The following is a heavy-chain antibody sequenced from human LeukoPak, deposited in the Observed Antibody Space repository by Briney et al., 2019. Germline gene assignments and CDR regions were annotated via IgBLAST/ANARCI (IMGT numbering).Heavy chain of an antibody. CDR3: AKGPSDIVVSYYGMDV. D-gene: IGHD5-12*01. Sequence: GGSLRLSCAASGFTFSNYAVSWVRQAPGKGLEWVSVISGGGYSTYYAASVKGRFAISRDNSKNTLYLQMNSLRAEDTAVYYCAKGPSDIVVSYYGMDVWGQGTTVTVSS. V-gene: IGHV3-23*01. J-gene: IGHJ6*02. CDR2: ISGGGYST. CDR1: GFTFSNYA.